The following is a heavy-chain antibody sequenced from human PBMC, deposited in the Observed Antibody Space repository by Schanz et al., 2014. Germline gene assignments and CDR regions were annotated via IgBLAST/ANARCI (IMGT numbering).Heavy chain of an antibody. Sequence: EVKMVESGGGLVKPGGSLRLSCAASGFNFSSYSLNWVRQAPGKGLEWVSSISYGTSYIYYAESVKGRFTISRDNAKNSLYLQMNGLRAEDTAVYYCARVALPGYSSPRDAFDIWGQGTMVTASS. CDR1: GFNFSSYS. D-gene: IGHD5-18*01. J-gene: IGHJ3*02. V-gene: IGHV3-21*01. CDR2: ISYGTSYI. CDR3: ARVALPGYSSPRDAFDI.